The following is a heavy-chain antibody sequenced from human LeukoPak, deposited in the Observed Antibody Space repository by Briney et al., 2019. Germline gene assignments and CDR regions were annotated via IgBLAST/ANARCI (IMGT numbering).Heavy chain of an antibody. CDR3: AIPSIYYDSSAQFDY. V-gene: IGHV1-2*02. CDR1: GYTFTGYY. J-gene: IGHJ4*02. Sequence: GASVKVSCKASGYTFTGYYMHWVRQAPGQGLEWMGWINPNSGGTNYAQKFQGRVTMTRDTSISTAYMEMSRLRSDDTAVYYCAIPSIYYDSSAQFDYWGQGTLVTVSS. CDR2: INPNSGGT. D-gene: IGHD3-22*01.